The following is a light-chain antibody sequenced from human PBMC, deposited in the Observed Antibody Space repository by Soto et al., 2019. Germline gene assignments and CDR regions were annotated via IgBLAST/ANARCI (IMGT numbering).Light chain of an antibody. CDR1: SSDVGGYNY. Sequence: QSALTQPASVSGSPGQSITISCTGTSSDVGGYNYVSWNQQYPGKAPKLMIYDVTNRPSGVSNRFSGSKSGNTASLTISGLQAEDEADYFCSSYTTSNTLVFGGGTKLTVL. CDR3: SSYTTSNTLV. V-gene: IGLV2-14*01. CDR2: DVT. J-gene: IGLJ2*01.